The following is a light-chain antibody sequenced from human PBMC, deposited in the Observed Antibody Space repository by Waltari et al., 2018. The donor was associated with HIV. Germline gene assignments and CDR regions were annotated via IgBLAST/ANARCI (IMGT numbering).Light chain of an antibody. CDR1: SSDVGGYNY. V-gene: IGLV2-11*01. Sequence: QSALTQPRSVSGSPGQSVTISCPGTSSDVGGYNYAPWDQQPPAKAPKLILYDVGRRTSGIPDLFSGSRSGNRASLNISGLQTDDEAHYYCCSYAGSDTWVFGGGTKVTVL. CDR2: DVG. CDR3: CSYAGSDTWV. J-gene: IGLJ3*02.